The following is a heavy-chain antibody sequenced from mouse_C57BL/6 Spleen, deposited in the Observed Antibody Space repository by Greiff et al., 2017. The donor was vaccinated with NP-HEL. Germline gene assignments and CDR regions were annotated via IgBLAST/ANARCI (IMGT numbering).Heavy chain of an antibody. CDR2: INYDGSST. J-gene: IGHJ4*01. D-gene: IGHD3-2*02. Sequence: EVKLVESEGGLVQPGSSMKLSCTASGFTFSDYYMAWVRQVPEKGLEWVANINYDGSSTYYLDSLKSRFIISRDNAKNILYLQISSLKSEDTATYYCARASSGYSYAMDYWGQGTSVTVSS. V-gene: IGHV5-16*01. CDR3: ARASSGYSYAMDY. CDR1: GFTFSDYY.